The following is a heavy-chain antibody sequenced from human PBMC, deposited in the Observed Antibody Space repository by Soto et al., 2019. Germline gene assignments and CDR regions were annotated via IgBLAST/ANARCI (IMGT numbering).Heavy chain of an antibody. Sequence: QVHLVQSGAEVMKPGASVKISCKASGYTYTNYYMHWVRQAPGQGLEWMGIINLSSGSPSYAQRCQGRVSMTSDTSTTTLYVKLSSLGSEDTGVYYCASGGCRGECYSDYWGKGTMVTVSS. CDR1: GYTYTNYY. D-gene: IGHD2-21*01. J-gene: IGHJ4*02. V-gene: IGHV1-46*01. CDR3: ASGGCRGECYSDY. CDR2: INLSSGSP.